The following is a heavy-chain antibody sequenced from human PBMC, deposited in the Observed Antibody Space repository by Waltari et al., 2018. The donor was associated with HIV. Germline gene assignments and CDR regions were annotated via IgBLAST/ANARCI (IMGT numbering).Heavy chain of an antibody. V-gene: IGHV4-34*01. D-gene: IGHD3-3*01. CDR2: INHSGST. CDR1: GGSFSGYY. CDR3: ARWCPFTIPGGDYYYGMDV. J-gene: IGHJ6*02. Sequence: QVQLQQWGAGLLKPSETLSLTCAVYGGSFSGYYWSWIRQPPGKGLEWIGEINHSGSTNYNPSLKSRVTISVDTSKNQFSLKLSSVTAADTAVYYCARWCPFTIPGGDYYYGMDVWGQGTTVTVSS.